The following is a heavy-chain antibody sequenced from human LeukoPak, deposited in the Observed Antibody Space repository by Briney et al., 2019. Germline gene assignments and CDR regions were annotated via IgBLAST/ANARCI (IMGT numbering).Heavy chain of an antibody. CDR3: ARDGIQLWLPYYYYMDV. CDR1: GFTFRSYA. Sequence: GGSLRLSCAASGFTFRSYAMHWVRQAPGKGLEWVAVISYDGSNKYYADSVKGRFTISRDNAKNSLYLQMNSLRAEDTAVYYCARDGIQLWLPYYYYMDVWGKGTTVTVSS. V-gene: IGHV3-30*04. CDR2: ISYDGSNK. J-gene: IGHJ6*03. D-gene: IGHD5-18*01.